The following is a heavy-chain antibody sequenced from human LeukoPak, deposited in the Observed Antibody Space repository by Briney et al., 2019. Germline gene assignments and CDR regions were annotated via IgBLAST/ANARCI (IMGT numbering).Heavy chain of an antibody. CDR1: GFTFSSYE. Sequence: GGSLRLSCAASGFTFSSYEMNWVRQAPGKGLEWVACISTSGDTIYYADSVKGRFTISRDNAKNSLYLQMNNLRAEDTAAYYCAREGTGRYSYYYYIDVWGKGTTVTISS. J-gene: IGHJ6*03. D-gene: IGHD1-1*01. V-gene: IGHV3-48*03. CDR2: ISTSGDTI. CDR3: AREGTGRYSYYYYIDV.